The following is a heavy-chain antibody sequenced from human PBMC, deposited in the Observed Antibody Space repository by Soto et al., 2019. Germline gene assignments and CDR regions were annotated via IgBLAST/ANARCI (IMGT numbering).Heavy chain of an antibody. CDR1: GFTFSSHA. CDR3: ARDPGYSGFDFDY. Sequence: QVQLVESGGGVVQPGRSLRLSCAASGFTFSSHAMHWVRQAPGKGLEWVAVIWYDGSKKYYADSVKGRFTVARDDSKNPLSLQMNSRRVEDTAVYYCARDPGYSGFDFDYWGQGTLVTVSS. J-gene: IGHJ4*02. D-gene: IGHD5-12*01. CDR2: IWYDGSKK. V-gene: IGHV3-33*01.